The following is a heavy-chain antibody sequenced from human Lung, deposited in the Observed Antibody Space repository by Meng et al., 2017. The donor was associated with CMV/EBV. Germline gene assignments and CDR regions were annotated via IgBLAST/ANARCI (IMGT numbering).Heavy chain of an antibody. J-gene: IGHJ4*01. CDR3: VAYLVGIGGRGY. CDR2: LYSTGTD. Sequence: SETLSLTCSVSGVSVSNDDYHWSWIRQSPGKGLEWIGQLYSTGTDTFNPSLMSRVTISKDTSKNRFSLTLTSVTAADTAVYFCVAYLVGIGGRGYWGNGRXVNGAS. CDR1: GVSVSNDDYH. D-gene: IGHD1-26*01. V-gene: IGHV4-61*08.